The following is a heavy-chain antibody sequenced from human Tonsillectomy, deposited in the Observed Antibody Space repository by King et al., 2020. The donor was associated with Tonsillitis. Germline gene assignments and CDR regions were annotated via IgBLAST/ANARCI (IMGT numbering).Heavy chain of an antibody. CDR3: AKDPIGTQAPSFYFDY. J-gene: IGHJ4*02. Sequence: VQLVESGGGLVQPGGSLRLSCAASGFTFSSFAMSWVRQAPGKGLEWVSGISGSGDRTYYADSVKGRFTISRDNSKNTLFLQMNSLRAGDTAVYYCAKDPIGTQAPSFYFDYWGQGTLVTVSS. CDR1: GFTFSSFA. V-gene: IGHV3-23*04. D-gene: IGHD3-10*01. CDR2: ISGSGDRT.